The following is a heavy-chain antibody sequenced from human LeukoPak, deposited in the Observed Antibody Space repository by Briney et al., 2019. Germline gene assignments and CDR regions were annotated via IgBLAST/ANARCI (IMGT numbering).Heavy chain of an antibody. Sequence: AGGSLRLSCAASGFTFSSYGMHWVRQAPGKGLEWVAVISYDGSNKYYADSVKGRFTISRDNSKNTLYLQMNSLGAEDTAVYYCAKVHDYGGNWGDPWGQGTLVTVSS. V-gene: IGHV3-30*18. CDR1: GFTFSSYG. D-gene: IGHD4-23*01. J-gene: IGHJ5*02. CDR2: ISYDGSNK. CDR3: AKVHDYGGNWGDP.